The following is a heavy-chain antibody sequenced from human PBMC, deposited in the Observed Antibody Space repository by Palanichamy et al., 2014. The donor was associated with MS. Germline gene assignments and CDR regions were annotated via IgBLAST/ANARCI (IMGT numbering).Heavy chain of an antibody. D-gene: IGHD5-24*01. J-gene: IGHJ1*01. CDR1: GYTFTSYA. CDR2: INTNTGNP. CDR3: ARQRGVEMATISRYGYFQH. Sequence: QVQLVQSGSELKKPGASVKVSCKASGYTFTSYAMNWVRQAPGQGLEWMGWINTNTGNPTYAQGVTGRLVFSLDTSVSTAYLQISGLKAEDTAVYYCARQRGVEMATISRYGYFQHWGQGTLVTVSS. V-gene: IGHV7-4-1*02.